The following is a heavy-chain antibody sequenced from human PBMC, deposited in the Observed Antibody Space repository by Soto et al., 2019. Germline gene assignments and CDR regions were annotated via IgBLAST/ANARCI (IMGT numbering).Heavy chain of an antibody. CDR3: ARDGGGLDH. V-gene: IGHV3-74*01. D-gene: IGHD3-16*01. J-gene: IGHJ4*02. CDR2: ISPDGTST. CDR1: GFTFGSYW. Sequence: GGSLRLSCAASGFTFGSYWMHWVRQAPGKGLVWVSGISPDGTSTSNADSVKGRFTISRDNPKNTLHLQMDSLRVEDTAVYYCARDGGGLDHWGQGTLVTVSS.